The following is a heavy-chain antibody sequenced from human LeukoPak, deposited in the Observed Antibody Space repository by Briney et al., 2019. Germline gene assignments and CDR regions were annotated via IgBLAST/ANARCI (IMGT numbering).Heavy chain of an antibody. J-gene: IGHJ6*03. V-gene: IGHV3-21*01. D-gene: IGHD3-22*01. CDR2: ISSSSSYI. CDR3: ARDAVVVTMIVASDYYMDV. CDR1: GFTFSSYS. Sequence: KPGGSLRLSCAASGFTFSSYSMNWVRQAPGKGLEWVSSISSSSSYIYYADSVQGRFTISRDNAKNSLYLQMNSLRAEDTAVYYCARDAVVVTMIVASDYYMDVWGKGTTVTVSS.